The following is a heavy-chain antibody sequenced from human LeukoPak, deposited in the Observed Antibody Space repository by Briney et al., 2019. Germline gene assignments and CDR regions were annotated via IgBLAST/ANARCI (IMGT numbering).Heavy chain of an antibody. D-gene: IGHD1-26*01. CDR1: GFTFSTYG. CDR2: IKQDGSEK. CDR3: ARDRGSNGFDY. V-gene: IGHV3-7*01. Sequence: GGSLRLSCAASGFTFSTYGMHWVRQAPGKGLEWVANIKQDGSEKYYVDSVKGRFTISRDNAKNSLYLQMNSLRAEDTAVYYCARDRGSNGFDYWGQGTLVTVSS. J-gene: IGHJ4*02.